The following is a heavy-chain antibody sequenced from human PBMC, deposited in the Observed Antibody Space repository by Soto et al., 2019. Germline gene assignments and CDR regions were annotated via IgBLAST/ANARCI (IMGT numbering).Heavy chain of an antibody. D-gene: IGHD2-8*02. CDR1: GFTFSTYG. Sequence: QVQLVESGGGVVQPGRSLRLSCAASGFTFSTYGMHWVRQAPGKGLEWVAVISFDGSNKYYADSVKGRFTISRDNSKNTLYLQMNSLRAEDTAVYYCAAGVEYATIAPIDYWGQGTLVTVSS. CDR3: AAGVEYATIAPIDY. CDR2: ISFDGSNK. V-gene: IGHV3-30*03. J-gene: IGHJ4*02.